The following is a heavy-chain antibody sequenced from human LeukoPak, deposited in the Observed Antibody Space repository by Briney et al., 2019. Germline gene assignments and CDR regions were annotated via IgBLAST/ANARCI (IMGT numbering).Heavy chain of an antibody. CDR2: IYYSGNT. CDR1: GVSISSSNSY. V-gene: IGHV4-39*01. Sequence: SETLSLTCTVSGVSISSSNSYWGWIRQPPGKGLEWIGSIYYSGNTYYNASLQSRVTISTDTSKNQFSLKLTSVTAADTAVYYCARQTGSGLFILPGGQGTLVTVSS. CDR3: ARQTGSGLFILP. D-gene: IGHD3/OR15-3a*01. J-gene: IGHJ4*02.